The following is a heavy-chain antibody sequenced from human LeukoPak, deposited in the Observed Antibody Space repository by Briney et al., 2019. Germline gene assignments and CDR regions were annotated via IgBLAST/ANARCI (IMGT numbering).Heavy chain of an antibody. Sequence: PSETLSLTCTVSGGSIRSYYWSWIRQPPGKGLEWIGNIYITGYTNYDPSLKIRVTISVDTSKNQFSLNLSSVTAADAALYYCARQPGYGDQGFDHWGQGTLVTVSS. D-gene: IGHD4-17*01. CDR1: GGSIRSYY. J-gene: IGHJ4*02. V-gene: IGHV4-4*09. CDR2: IYITGYT. CDR3: ARQPGYGDQGFDH.